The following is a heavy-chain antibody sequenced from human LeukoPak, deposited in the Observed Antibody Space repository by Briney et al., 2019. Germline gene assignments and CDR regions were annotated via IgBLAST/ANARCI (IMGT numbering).Heavy chain of an antibody. Sequence: GGSLRLSCAASGFTFSSYSMNWVRQAPGKGLEWVSSISSSSSYIYYADSVKGRFTISRDNAKNSLYLQMNSLRAEDTAVYYCATRERGDYYGMDVWGQGTTVTVS. CDR3: ATRERGDYYGMDV. D-gene: IGHD1-1*01. CDR1: GFTFSSYS. J-gene: IGHJ6*02. V-gene: IGHV3-21*01. CDR2: ISSSSSYI.